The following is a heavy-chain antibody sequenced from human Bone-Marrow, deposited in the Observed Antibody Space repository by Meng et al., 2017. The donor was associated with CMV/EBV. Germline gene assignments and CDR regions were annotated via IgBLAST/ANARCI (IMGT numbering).Heavy chain of an antibody. J-gene: IGHJ4*02. CDR1: GFSLSNARMG. V-gene: IGHV2-70*01. D-gene: IGHD6-13*01. CDR3: ARTSQLYSSSWYFDD. CDR2: IDWDDDK. Sequence: SGPTLVKPTETITLTCTVSGFSLSNARMGVSWIRQPPGKALEWLALIDWDDDKYYSTSLKTRLTISKDTSKNQVVLTMTNMDPVDTATYYCARTSQLYSSSWYFDDWGQGTLVTVSS.